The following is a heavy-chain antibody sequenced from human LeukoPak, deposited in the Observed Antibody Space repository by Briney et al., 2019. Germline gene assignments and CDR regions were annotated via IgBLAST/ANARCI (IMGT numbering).Heavy chain of an antibody. J-gene: IGHJ3*02. CDR1: GGSISSYY. CDR2: IYYSGST. D-gene: IGHD3-3*01. V-gene: IGHV4-59*01. CDR3: ASSITIFGVVTRGAFDI. Sequence: PSETLSLTCTVSGGSISSYYWSWLRQPPGKGLEWIGYIYYSGSTNYNPSLKSRVTISVDTSKNQFSLKLSSVTAADTAVYYCASSITIFGVVTRGAFDIWGQGTMVTVSS.